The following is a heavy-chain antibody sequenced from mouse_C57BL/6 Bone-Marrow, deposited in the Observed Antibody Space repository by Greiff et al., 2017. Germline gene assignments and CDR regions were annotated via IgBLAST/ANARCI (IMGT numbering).Heavy chain of an antibody. CDR3: ERDSYSDNYSAMDY. CDR1: GYTFTSYW. D-gene: IGHD2-12*01. V-gene: IGHV1-69*01. J-gene: IGHJ4*01. CDR2: IDPSDSYT. Sequence: QVQLQQPGAELVMPGASVKLSCKASGYTFTSYWMHWVKQRPGQGLEWIGGIDPSDSYTNYNQKFKGKSTLTVDKSSSTAYMQLSSLTSEESAVYYCERDSYSDNYSAMDYWGQGTSVTVSS.